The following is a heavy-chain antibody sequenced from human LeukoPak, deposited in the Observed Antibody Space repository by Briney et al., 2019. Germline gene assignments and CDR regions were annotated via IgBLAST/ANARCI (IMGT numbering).Heavy chain of an antibody. V-gene: IGHV3-23*01. Sequence: GGSLRLSCAASGFTFSSYAMSWVRQAPGKGLEWVSTIRNSGGRTYYADSVKGRFAISRDDSKNTLYLQMNSLRAEDTAIYYCAKDMIVLGFASDFDYWGQGTLVTVSS. CDR3: AKDMIVLGFASDFDY. J-gene: IGHJ4*02. CDR1: GFTFSSYA. D-gene: IGHD3-22*01. CDR2: IRNSGGRT.